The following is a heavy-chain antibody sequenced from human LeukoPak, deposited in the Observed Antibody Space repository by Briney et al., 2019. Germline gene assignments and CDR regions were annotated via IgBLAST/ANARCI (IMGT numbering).Heavy chain of an antibody. J-gene: IGHJ6*02. CDR3: ARASSPHCSGGSCYAGNYGMDV. D-gene: IGHD2-15*01. Sequence: ASVKVSCTASGYTFTSYGISWVRQAPGQGLEWMGWISAYNGNTNYAQKLQGRVTMTTDTSTSTAYMELRSLRSDDTAVYYCARASSPHCSGGSCYAGNYGMDVWGQGTTVTVSS. CDR1: GYTFTSYG. CDR2: ISAYNGNT. V-gene: IGHV1-18*01.